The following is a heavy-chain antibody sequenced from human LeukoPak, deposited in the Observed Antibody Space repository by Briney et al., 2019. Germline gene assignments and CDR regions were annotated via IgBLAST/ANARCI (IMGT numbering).Heavy chain of an antibody. CDR2: VCYSGST. J-gene: IGHJ4*02. V-gene: IGHV4-39*01. CDR1: GGSFSSSSYY. CDR3: ARLPNYSNYYFDS. D-gene: IGHD4-11*01. Sequence: SETLSLTCTVSGGSFSSSSYYWGWIRQPPGKGLEWIGSVCYSGSTYYNPSLESRVDIFGDTSKNQFSLRLRFVTAADTAVYYCARLPNYSNYYFDSWGQGALVIVSS.